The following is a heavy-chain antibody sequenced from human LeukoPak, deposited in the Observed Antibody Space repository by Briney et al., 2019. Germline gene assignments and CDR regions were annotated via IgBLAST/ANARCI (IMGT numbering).Heavy chain of an antibody. V-gene: IGHV3-48*01. CDR3: ATAGPSSWPEYYFDY. Sequence: GGSLRLSCAASGFTFSSYSMNWVRQAPGKGLEWVSYISSSSSTIYYADSVKGRLTISRDNAKNSLYLQMNSLRAEDTAVYYCATAGPSSWPEYYFDYWGQGTLVTVSS. CDR1: GFTFSSYS. CDR2: ISSSSSTI. D-gene: IGHD6-13*01. J-gene: IGHJ4*02.